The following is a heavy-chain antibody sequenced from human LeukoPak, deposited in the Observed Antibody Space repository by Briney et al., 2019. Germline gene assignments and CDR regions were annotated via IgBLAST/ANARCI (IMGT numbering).Heavy chain of an antibody. CDR3: VRYSSSWYGDAFDI. Sequence: GGSLRLSCAASGFTFSSYSMNWVRQAPGKGLEWVSSISSSSSYIYYADSVKGRFTISRDNAKNSLYLQMNSLRAEDTAVYYCVRYSSSWYGDAFDIWGQGTMVTVSS. V-gene: IGHV3-21*01. J-gene: IGHJ3*02. D-gene: IGHD6-13*01. CDR1: GFTFSSYS. CDR2: ISSSSSYI.